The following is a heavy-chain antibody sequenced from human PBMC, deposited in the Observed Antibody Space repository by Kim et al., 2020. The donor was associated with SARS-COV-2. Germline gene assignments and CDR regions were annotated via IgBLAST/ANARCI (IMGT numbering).Heavy chain of an antibody. CDR1: GGSFSGYY. Sequence: SETLSLTCAVYGGSFSGYYWSWIRQPPGKGLEWIGEINHSGSTNYNPSLKSRVTISVDTSKNQFSLKLSSVTAADTAVYYCARGHYSSSWYGFRSWFDPWGQGTLVTVSS. J-gene: IGHJ5*02. D-gene: IGHD6-13*01. V-gene: IGHV4-34*01. CDR3: ARGHYSSSWYGFRSWFDP. CDR2: INHSGST.